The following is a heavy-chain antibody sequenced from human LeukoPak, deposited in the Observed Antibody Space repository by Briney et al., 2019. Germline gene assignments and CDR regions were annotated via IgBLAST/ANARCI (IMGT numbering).Heavy chain of an antibody. J-gene: IGHJ5*02. CDR3: ARGLGPFDP. CDR2: INHSGST. Sequence: SETLSLTCAVYGGSFSGYYWSWIRQPPGKGLEWIGEINHSGSTNYNPSLKSRVTISVDTPKNQFSLKLSSVTAADTAVYYCARGLGPFDPWGQGTLVTVSS. CDR1: GGSFSGYY. V-gene: IGHV4-34*01.